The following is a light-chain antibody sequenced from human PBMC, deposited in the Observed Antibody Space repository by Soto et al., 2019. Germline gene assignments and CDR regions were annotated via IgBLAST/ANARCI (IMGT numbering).Light chain of an antibody. CDR3: MQALQDPLT. CDR2: SAS. Sequence: DIVMTQSPLSLPVTPGESASISCRSSQTLLYRNGNNYLNWYLQKPGQSPQLLIFSASTRASGVPDRFSGSGSGTDFTLRISRVEAEDVGVYYCMQALQDPLTFGGGTKVEIK. J-gene: IGKJ4*01. CDR1: QTLLYRNGNNY. V-gene: IGKV2-28*01.